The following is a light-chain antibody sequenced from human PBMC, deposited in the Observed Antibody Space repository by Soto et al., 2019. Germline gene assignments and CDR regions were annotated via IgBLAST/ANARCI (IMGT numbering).Light chain of an antibody. CDR2: DVN. V-gene: IGLV2-11*01. J-gene: IGLJ3*02. Sequence: QSALTQPRSVSRSPGQSVTISCTGTNSAVGGYNYVSWYQQHPGKAPKLMIYDVNKRPSGVPDRFSGSKSGNTASLTISGLQAEDEADYYCCSYAGTYTWVFGGGTKLTVL. CDR1: NSAVGGYNY. CDR3: CSYAGTYTWV.